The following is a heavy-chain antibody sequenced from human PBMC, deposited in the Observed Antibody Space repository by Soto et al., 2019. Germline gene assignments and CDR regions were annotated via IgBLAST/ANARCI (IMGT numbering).Heavy chain of an antibody. CDR3: ARERYYGSGSYWFDP. Sequence: QVQLVQSGAEVKKPGSSVKVSCKASGGTFSSYTISWVRQAPGQGLEWMGRIIPILGIANYAQKFQGRVTITADKSTSTAYMELSSLRSEDTAVYYCARERYYGSGSYWFDPWGQGTLVTVSS. J-gene: IGHJ5*02. CDR1: GGTFSSYT. V-gene: IGHV1-69*08. CDR2: IIPILGIA. D-gene: IGHD3-10*01.